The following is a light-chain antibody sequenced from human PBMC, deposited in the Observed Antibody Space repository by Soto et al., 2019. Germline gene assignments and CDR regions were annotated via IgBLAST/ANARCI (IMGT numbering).Light chain of an antibody. Sequence: EIVMTQSPATLSVPPGERATLSCRASQSVSSNLAWYQQKPGQAPRLLIYGASTRATGIPARFSGSGSGTEFTLTISSLQSEDFAVYYCQQYNNCPYTFGQGTKLEIK. CDR3: QQYNNCPYT. CDR2: GAS. V-gene: IGKV3-15*01. J-gene: IGKJ2*01. CDR1: QSVSSN.